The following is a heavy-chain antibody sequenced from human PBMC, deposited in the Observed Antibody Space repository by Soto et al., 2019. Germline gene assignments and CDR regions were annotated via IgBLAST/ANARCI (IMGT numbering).Heavy chain of an antibody. V-gene: IGHV5-10-1*01. D-gene: IGHD4-4*01. CDR3: ARLDSTLNGY. CDR1: GYSFSSYW. J-gene: IGHJ4*02. CDR2: IDPSDSYT. Sequence: LGESLKISCKGSGYSFSSYWINWVRQMPGKGLEWMGRIDPSDSYTNYSPSFQGHVTISSDKSIGTAYLQWSSLKASDTAMYYCARLDSTLNGYWGQGTLVTVSS.